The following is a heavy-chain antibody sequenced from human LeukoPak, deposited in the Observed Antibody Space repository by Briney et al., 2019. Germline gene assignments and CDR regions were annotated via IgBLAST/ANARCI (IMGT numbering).Heavy chain of an antibody. Sequence: GRSLRLSCAASGFTFSSYAMHWFRQAPGKGLEWVAVISYDGSNKYYADSVKGRFTISRDNSKNTLYLQMNSLRAEDTAVYYCARELAARLDYWGQGTLVTVSS. V-gene: IGHV3-30*01. CDR3: ARELAARLDY. CDR2: ISYDGSNK. CDR1: GFTFSSYA. J-gene: IGHJ4*02. D-gene: IGHD6-6*01.